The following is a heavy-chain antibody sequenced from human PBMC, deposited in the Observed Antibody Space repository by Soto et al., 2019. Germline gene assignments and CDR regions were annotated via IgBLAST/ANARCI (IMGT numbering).Heavy chain of an antibody. Sequence: QLQLQESGPGLVKPWETLSLTCTVSGGSISRSSYYWGWIRQPPGKGLEWIGSIYYSGSTYYNPSLKTRVTISVDTSKNQFSLKLSSVTAADTALYYCARQAWFGNSLSTYNWFDPWGQGTLVTVSS. CDR2: IYYSGST. CDR3: ARQAWFGNSLSTYNWFDP. CDR1: GGSISRSSYY. J-gene: IGHJ5*02. D-gene: IGHD3-10*01. V-gene: IGHV4-39*01.